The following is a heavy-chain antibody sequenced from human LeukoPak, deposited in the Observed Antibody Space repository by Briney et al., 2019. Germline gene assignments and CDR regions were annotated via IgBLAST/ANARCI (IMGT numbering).Heavy chain of an antibody. V-gene: IGHV4-4*07. D-gene: IGHD6-19*01. J-gene: IGHJ4*02. CDR1: GGSISSYY. Sequence: PSETLSLTCTVSGGSISSYYWSWIRQPAGKGLEWIWRIYTSGSTNYNPSLKSRVTMSVDTSKNQFSLKLSSVTAADTAVYYCAREPVGIAVAGTFDYWGQGTLVTVSS. CDR2: IYTSGST. CDR3: AREPVGIAVAGTFDY.